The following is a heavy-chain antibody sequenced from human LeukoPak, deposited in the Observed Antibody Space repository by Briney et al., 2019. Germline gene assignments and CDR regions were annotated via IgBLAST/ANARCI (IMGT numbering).Heavy chain of an antibody. V-gene: IGHV1-46*01. CDR2: INPSGGST. D-gene: IGHD3-22*01. CDR1: GYTFTSYY. CDR3: ARDTGAQGYYPSYGMDV. J-gene: IGHJ6*02. Sequence: ASVNVSCKASGYTFTSYYMHWVRQAPGQGLEWMGIINPSGGSTSYAQKFQGRVTMTRDTSTSTVYMELSSLRSEDTAVYYCARDTGAQGYYPSYGMDVWGQGTTVTVSS.